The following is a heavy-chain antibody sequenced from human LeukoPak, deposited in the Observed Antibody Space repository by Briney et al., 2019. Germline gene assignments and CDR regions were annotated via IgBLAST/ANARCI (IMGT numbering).Heavy chain of an antibody. CDR2: INPNSGGT. CDR1: GYTFTGYY. Sequence: ASVTVSCKASGYTFTGYYMHWVRQAPGQGLEWMGRINPNSGGTNYAQRFQGRVTMTRDTSISTVYMELSRLTSDDTAVYYCARDRSAVAGTAAYWGQGTLVTVSS. J-gene: IGHJ4*02. V-gene: IGHV1-2*06. D-gene: IGHD6-19*01. CDR3: ARDRSAVAGTAAY.